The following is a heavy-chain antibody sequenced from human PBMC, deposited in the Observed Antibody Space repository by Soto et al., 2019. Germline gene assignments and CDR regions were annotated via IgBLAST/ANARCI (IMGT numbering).Heavy chain of an antibody. V-gene: IGHV1-2*02. CDR2: INPATGAA. CDR1: GYPVTAYY. J-gene: IGHJ3*02. D-gene: IGHD3-3*01. CDR3: ARGGGVGVAGSAAFDM. Sequence: QLHLVQSGAVVKKPGASVTVSCSASGYPVTAYYMHWVRQAPGRGLEWMGGINPATGAAKYTQTFQGRVTETRDASTSTFFMELSGLTSEDTAVFYCARGGGVGVAGSAAFDMWGQGTLVTVSS.